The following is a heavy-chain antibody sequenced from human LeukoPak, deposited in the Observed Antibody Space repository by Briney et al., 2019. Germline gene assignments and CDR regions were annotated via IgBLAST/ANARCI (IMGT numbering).Heavy chain of an antibody. Sequence: ETLSLTCGVSGGSITSTNYWTWVRQPPGKGLEWVSSISSSSSYIYYADSVKGRFTISRDNAKNSLYLQMNSLRAEDTAVYYCARDRLVGATTPLYWGQGTLVTVSS. CDR3: ARDRLVGATTPLY. CDR2: ISSSSSYI. D-gene: IGHD1-26*01. J-gene: IGHJ4*02. V-gene: IGHV3-21*01. CDR1: GGSITSTN.